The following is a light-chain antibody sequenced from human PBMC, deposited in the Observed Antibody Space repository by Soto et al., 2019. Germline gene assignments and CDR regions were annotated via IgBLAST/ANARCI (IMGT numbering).Light chain of an antibody. Sequence: EIVLTQSPATLSLSPGERATLSCRASQSVSSYLAWYQQKPGQAPRLLIYDASKRATGIPARFSGSGSGTDFTLTISSLEPEDFTIYYCQPRSTSIIFGPGTKVDIK. CDR1: QSVSSY. CDR3: QPRSTSII. CDR2: DAS. V-gene: IGKV3-11*01. J-gene: IGKJ3*01.